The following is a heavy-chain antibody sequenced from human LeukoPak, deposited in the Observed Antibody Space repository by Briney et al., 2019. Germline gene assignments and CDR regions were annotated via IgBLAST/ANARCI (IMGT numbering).Heavy chain of an antibody. J-gene: IGHJ4*02. Sequence: GGSLRLSCAASGFTFSSYWMSWVRQAPGKGLEWVANIKQDGSEKYYVDSVKGRFTISRDNAKNSLYLQMNSLRAEDTAVYYCARVLRDGYNLAFDYWGQGTLVTVSP. CDR3: ARVLRDGYNLAFDY. V-gene: IGHV3-7*01. D-gene: IGHD5-24*01. CDR1: GFTFSSYW. CDR2: IKQDGSEK.